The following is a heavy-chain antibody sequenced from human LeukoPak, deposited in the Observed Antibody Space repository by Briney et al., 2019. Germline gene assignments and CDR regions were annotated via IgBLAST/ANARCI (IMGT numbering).Heavy chain of an antibody. CDR1: GGSISSYY. V-gene: IGHV4-59*01. D-gene: IGHD5-18*01. Sequence: KPSETLSLTCTVSGGSISSYYWSWIRQPPGKGLEWIGYIYYSGSTNYNPSLKSRVTISLDTSKDQFSLKLSSVTAADTAVYYCARVTRGYSYGPRQFDNWGQGSLVTVSS. J-gene: IGHJ4*02. CDR3: ARVTRGYSYGPRQFDN. CDR2: IYYSGST.